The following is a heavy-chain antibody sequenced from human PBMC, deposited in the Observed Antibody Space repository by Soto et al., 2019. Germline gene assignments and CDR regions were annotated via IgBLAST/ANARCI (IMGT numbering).Heavy chain of an antibody. CDR3: ARSRSGAVPDSLGF. V-gene: IGHV3-30-3*01. Sequence: QVQLVESGGGVVQPGGSLRLSCAASGFSFSRFAIHWVRQAPSKGLEWVAVISKDGSVIYYADSVKGRFTISRDNSKSSLFLQVNSLTSEDTAVYHCARSRSGAVPDSLGFWGQGTLVTVSS. CDR2: ISKDGSVI. J-gene: IGHJ4*02. D-gene: IGHD3-10*01. CDR1: GFSFSRFA.